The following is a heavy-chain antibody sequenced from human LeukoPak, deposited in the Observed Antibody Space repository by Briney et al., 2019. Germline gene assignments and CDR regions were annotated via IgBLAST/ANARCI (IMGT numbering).Heavy chain of an antibody. CDR1: GGSISSYY. D-gene: IGHD2-2*01. Sequence: SETLSLTCTVSGGSISSYYWSWIRQPAGKGLEWIGRIYTSGSTNYNPSLKNRVTMSVDTSKNQFSLKLSSVTAADTAVYYCARDRVGCSSTSCYSWFDPWGQGTLVTVSS. J-gene: IGHJ5*02. V-gene: IGHV4-4*07. CDR2: IYTSGST. CDR3: ARDRVGCSSTSCYSWFDP.